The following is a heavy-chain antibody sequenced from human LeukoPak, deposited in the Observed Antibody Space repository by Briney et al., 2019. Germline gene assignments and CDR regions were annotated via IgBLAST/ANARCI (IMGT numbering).Heavy chain of an antibody. CDR3: ARGKTMVVIPDAFDI. V-gene: IGHV3-21*01. Sequence: PGGSLRLSCAASGFTFSSYSMNWVRQAPGKGLEWVSSISSSSSYIYYADSVKGRFTISRGNAKNSLYLQMNSLRAEDTAVYYCARGKTMVVIPDAFDIWGQGTMVTVSS. J-gene: IGHJ3*02. CDR2: ISSSSSYI. CDR1: GFTFSSYS. D-gene: IGHD4-23*01.